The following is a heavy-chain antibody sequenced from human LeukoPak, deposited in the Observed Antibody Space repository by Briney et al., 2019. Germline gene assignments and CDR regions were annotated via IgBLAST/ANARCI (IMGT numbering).Heavy chain of an antibody. V-gene: IGHV4-59*08. D-gene: IGHD1-26*01. CDR1: GGSISSYY. CDR3: ARHSGPRDYYYGMDV. J-gene: IGHJ6*02. Sequence: SETLSLTCTVSGGSISSYYWSWIRQPPGKGLEWIGYIYYSGSTNCNPSLKGRVTISVDTSKNQFSLKLSSVTAADTAVYYCARHSGPRDYYYGMDVWGQGTTVTVSS. CDR2: IYYSGST.